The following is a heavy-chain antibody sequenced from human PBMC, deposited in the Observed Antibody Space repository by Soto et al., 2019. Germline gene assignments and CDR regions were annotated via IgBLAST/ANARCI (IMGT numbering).Heavy chain of an antibody. CDR1: GFTFSSYA. Sequence: EVQLLESGGGVVQPGGSLRLSCAASGFTFSSYAMSWVRQAPGKGLEWVSAISGSGGSTYYADSVKGRFTISRANSKNTLYLQMNRLRADDTAVYSCANSLPAYSNSLDYWGQGTLVTVSS. D-gene: IGHD4-4*01. CDR2: ISGSGGST. CDR3: ANSLPAYSNSLDY. V-gene: IGHV3-23*01. J-gene: IGHJ4*02.